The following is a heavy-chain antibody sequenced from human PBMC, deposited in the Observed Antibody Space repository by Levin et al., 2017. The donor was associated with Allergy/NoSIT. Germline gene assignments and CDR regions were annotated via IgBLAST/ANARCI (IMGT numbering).Heavy chain of an antibody. V-gene: IGHV5-51*01. CDR1: GYSFTSYW. J-gene: IGHJ6*03. Sequence: GGSLRLSCQGSGYSFTSYWIGWVRQMPGKGLEWMGIIYPGDSDTRYSPSFQGQVTISADKSISTAYLQWSSLKASDTAIYYCARRVTRDYYYYMDVWGKGTTVTVSS. D-gene: IGHD5-18*01. CDR3: ARRVTRDYYYYMDV. CDR2: IYPGDSDT.